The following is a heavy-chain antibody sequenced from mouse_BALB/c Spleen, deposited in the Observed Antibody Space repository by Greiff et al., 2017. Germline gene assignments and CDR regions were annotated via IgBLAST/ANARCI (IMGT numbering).Heavy chain of an antibody. V-gene: IGHV1S127*01. CDR1: GYTFTSYW. D-gene: IGHD1-1*01. J-gene: IGHJ2*01. CDR2: IDPSDSYT. CDR3: TRAYYGSSYVNY. Sequence: QVQLQQPGAELVKPGASVKMSCKASGYTFTSYWMHWVKQRPGQGLEWIGVIDPSDSYTSYNQKFKGKATLTVDTSSSTAYMQLSSLTSEDYAVDYCTRAYYGSSYVNYWGQGTTLTVSS.